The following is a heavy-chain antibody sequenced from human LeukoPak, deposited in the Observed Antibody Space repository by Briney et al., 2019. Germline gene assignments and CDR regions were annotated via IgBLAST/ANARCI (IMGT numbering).Heavy chain of an antibody. Sequence: GGSLRLSCAASGFTFSSYAMHWVRQAPGKGLEWVAVISYDGSNKYYADSVKGRFTISRDNSKNTLYLQMNSLRAEDTAVYYCARTAYDTGAFDIWGQGTMVTVSS. D-gene: IGHD3-22*01. CDR3: ARTAYDTGAFDI. J-gene: IGHJ3*02. CDR2: ISYDGSNK. V-gene: IGHV3-30*04. CDR1: GFTFSSYA.